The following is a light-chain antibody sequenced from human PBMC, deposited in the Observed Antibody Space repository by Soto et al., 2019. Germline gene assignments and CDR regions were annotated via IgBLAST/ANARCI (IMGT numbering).Light chain of an antibody. CDR2: RNN. J-gene: IGLJ1*01. Sequence: QLVLTQPPSASGTPGQTVTISCSGSSSNIGGYDVHWYQHLPGTAPKVLIHRNNQRPSGVPDRFSGSKSGTSASLAISGLRSEDEADYYCAVWDASLRGHVFGTGTKLTVL. CDR1: SSNIGGYD. V-gene: IGLV1-47*01. CDR3: AVWDASLRGHV.